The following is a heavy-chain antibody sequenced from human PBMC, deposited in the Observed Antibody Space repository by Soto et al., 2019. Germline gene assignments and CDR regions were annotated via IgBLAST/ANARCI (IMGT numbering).Heavy chain of an antibody. V-gene: IGHV3-21*01. CDR3: ARETESYSWNDGLMDV. J-gene: IGHJ6*02. Sequence: EVQLVESGGGLVKLGGSLRLSCAASGFSFSNFTMNWVRQAPGKGLEWVSSIDTGTTFMFYADSVTGRFTISRDNSRKSVYLQMSSVRAEDTAVYYCARETESYSWNDGLMDVWGQGTTVTVSS. D-gene: IGHD1-20*01. CDR1: GFSFSNFT. CDR2: IDTGTTFM.